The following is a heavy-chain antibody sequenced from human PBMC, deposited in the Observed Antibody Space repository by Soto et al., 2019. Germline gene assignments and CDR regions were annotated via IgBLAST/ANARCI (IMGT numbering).Heavy chain of an antibody. D-gene: IGHD3-10*02. Sequence: QVQLVESGGGVVQPGRSLTLSCAASGFTFSRFSMHWVRQAPGKGLAWVAVISYDESNTHYAESVKGRFNISRDDYKNTVFLQMNNLRGEDSAVYYCARDHGMFLSYYYYGMDVWGQETTVSVSS. CDR3: ARDHGMFLSYYYYGMDV. CDR2: ISYDESNT. CDR1: GFTFSRFS. J-gene: IGHJ6*02. V-gene: IGHV3-30-3*01.